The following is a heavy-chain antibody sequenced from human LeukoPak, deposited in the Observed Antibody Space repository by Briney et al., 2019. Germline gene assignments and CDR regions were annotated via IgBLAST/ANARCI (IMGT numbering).Heavy chain of an antibody. J-gene: IGHJ4*02. CDR1: GASVNSGSSY. D-gene: IGHD3-22*01. V-gene: IGHV4-61*01. CDR3: ATYYDISGYRFDY. Sequence: SETLSLTCTVSGASVNSGSSYWSWIRQPPGKRLEWIEYIYYSGSTNYHPSLKSRVTISVDTSKNQFSLKLSSVTAADTAVYYCATYYDISGYRFDYWGQGTLVTVSS. CDR2: IYYSGST.